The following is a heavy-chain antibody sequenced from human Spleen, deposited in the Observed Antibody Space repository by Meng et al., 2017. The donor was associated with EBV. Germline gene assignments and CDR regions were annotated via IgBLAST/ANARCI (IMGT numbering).Heavy chain of an antibody. D-gene: IGHD3-10*01. CDR1: SGSVSSGNW. J-gene: IGHJ5*02. CDR3: SIIIYGSGLNSWFDP. Sequence: QVQLQESGPGLVKPSETLSLTCTVSSGSVSSGNWWTWVRQPPGKGLEWVGEIHHGGSTNHNPSLKSRVTISLDKSKNQFSLRLTSVTAADTAVYYCSIIIYGSGLNSWFDPWGQGTLVTASS. V-gene: IGHV4-4*02. CDR2: IHHGGST.